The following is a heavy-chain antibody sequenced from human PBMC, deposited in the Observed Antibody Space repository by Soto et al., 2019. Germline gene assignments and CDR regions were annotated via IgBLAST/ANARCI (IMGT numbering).Heavy chain of an antibody. V-gene: IGHV1-8*01. CDR2: MNPNSGNT. Sequence: GASVKVSCEACGYSFTSYDINWVRQATRQGLEWMGWMNPNSGNTGYPQKFQGRVTMTWNTSISTAYMELSSLRSENTAVYYCARKAVLMVYANWFDPWGQGTLVTVSS. CDR1: GYSFTSYD. J-gene: IGHJ5*02. CDR3: ARKAVLMVYANWFDP. D-gene: IGHD2-8*01.